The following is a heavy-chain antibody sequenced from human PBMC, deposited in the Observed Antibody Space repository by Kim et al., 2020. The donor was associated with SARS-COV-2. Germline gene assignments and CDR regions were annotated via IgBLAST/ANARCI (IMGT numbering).Heavy chain of an antibody. CDR3: ARHEYMIGTRWPDY. D-gene: IGHD3-16*01. CDR1: GGSLTSSSYY. Sequence: SETLSLTCTVSGGSLTSSSYYWGWIRQPPGKGLEWIGSISYSGGTYYNPSLRSRVTISIDTSKTQFSLKLSSVTAADTAVYYCARHEYMIGTRWPDYWGQGTRVTVSS. J-gene: IGHJ4*02. CDR2: ISYSGGT. V-gene: IGHV4-39*01.